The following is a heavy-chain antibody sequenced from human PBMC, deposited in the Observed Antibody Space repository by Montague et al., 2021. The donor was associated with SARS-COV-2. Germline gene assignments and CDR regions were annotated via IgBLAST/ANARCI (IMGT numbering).Heavy chain of an antibody. Sequence: SLRLSCAASRLPFNGYAMHWVRQAPGKGLEWLTFISHDVRNHRYADSVKGRFTISRDNSKNTLYLQMDSLRPEDTAVYYCAGEGYRSGSFYIDYWGQGTLVTVSS. CDR3: AGEGYRSGSFYIDY. CDR2: ISHDVRNH. J-gene: IGHJ4*01. V-gene: IGHV3-30*04. CDR1: RLPFNGYA. D-gene: IGHD1-26*01.